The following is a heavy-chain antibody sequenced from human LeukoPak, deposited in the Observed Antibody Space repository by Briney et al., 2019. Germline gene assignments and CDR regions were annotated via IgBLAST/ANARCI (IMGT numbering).Heavy chain of an antibody. CDR2: IYPGDSDT. J-gene: IGHJ4*02. V-gene: IGHV5-51*01. CDR1: GYSFTSYW. D-gene: IGHD2-15*01. CDR3: AGLIGYCSGGSCPLGPYYFDY. Sequence: RGESLKISCKGSGYSFTSYWIGWVRQMPGKGLEWMGIIYPGDSDTRYSPSFQGQVTISADMSISTAYLQWSSLKASDTAMYYCAGLIGYCSGGSCPLGPYYFDYWGQGTLVTVSS.